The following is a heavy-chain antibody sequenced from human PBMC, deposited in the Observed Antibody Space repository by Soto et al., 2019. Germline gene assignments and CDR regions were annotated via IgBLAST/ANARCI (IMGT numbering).Heavy chain of an antibody. J-gene: IGHJ4*02. D-gene: IGHD1-26*01. CDR1: GGSVSSGTYY. CDR3: ARETWEWATVKMFDY. CDR2: IYTSGST. V-gene: IGHV4-61*01. Sequence: QVQLQESGPGLVKPSETLSLTCTVSGGSVSSGTYYWNWIRQSPGKGLEWIGYIYTSGSTKYNPSLRSRVTISADTSKNQFSLRLSSVTAADTAVYYCARETWEWATVKMFDYWGQGTLVTVSS.